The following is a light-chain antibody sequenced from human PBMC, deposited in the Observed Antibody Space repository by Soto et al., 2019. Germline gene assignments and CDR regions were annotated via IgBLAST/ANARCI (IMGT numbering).Light chain of an antibody. V-gene: IGKV1-17*01. CDR2: KAS. J-gene: IGKJ1*01. Sequence: DIQMTQSPSSLSASVGDRVTITCRASQSISTYLNWYQQKPGKAPRLLIYKASTLEIGVPSRFSGSGSGTEFTLTISSLQPEDFATYYCLQHNSYSWTFGQGTKVDIK. CDR1: QSISTY. CDR3: LQHNSYSWT.